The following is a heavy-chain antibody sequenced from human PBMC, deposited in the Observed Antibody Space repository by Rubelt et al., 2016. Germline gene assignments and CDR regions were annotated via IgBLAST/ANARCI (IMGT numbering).Heavy chain of an antibody. J-gene: IGHJ4*02. CDR3: ARDVGGNSVLYYFDY. D-gene: IGHD4-23*01. CDR1: GYTFTSYG. V-gene: IGHV1-18*01. Sequence: QVQLVQSGAEVKKPGASVKVSCKASGYTFTSYGISWVRQAPGQGLEWMGWISSYNGNTNYAQKRQGRVTITTDTSTRTAYMELRSLRSDATAVYYCARDVGGNSVLYYFDYWGQGTLVTVSS. CDR2: ISSYNGNT.